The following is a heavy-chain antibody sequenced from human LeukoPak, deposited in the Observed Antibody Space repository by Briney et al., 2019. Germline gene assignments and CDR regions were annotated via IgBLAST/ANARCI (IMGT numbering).Heavy chain of an antibody. J-gene: IGHJ4*02. V-gene: IGHV3-21*01. CDR1: GFTSSAYS. D-gene: IGHD3-22*01. CDR3: ARFYDSSGYSSFDY. CDR2: ISSSSSYM. Sequence: GGSLRLSCAASGFTSSAYSMNWVRQAPGKGLEWVSSISSSSSYMYFADSVRGRFTISRDNAKNSLYLQMNSLRAEDTAVYYCARFYDSSGYSSFDYWGQGTLVTVSS.